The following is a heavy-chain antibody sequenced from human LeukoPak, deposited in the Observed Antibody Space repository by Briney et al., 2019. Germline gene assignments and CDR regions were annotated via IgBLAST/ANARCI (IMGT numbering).Heavy chain of an antibody. D-gene: IGHD6-19*01. J-gene: IGHJ3*02. CDR1: GFTVSSNY. Sequence: GGSLRLSCAASGFTVSSNYMSWVRQAPGKGLEWVSVIYSGGSTYYAGSVKGRFTLSRDNSKNTLYLQMNSLRAEDTAVYYCARDRTQWGDAFDIWGQGTMVTVSS. V-gene: IGHV3-53*01. CDR3: ARDRTQWGDAFDI. CDR2: IYSGGST.